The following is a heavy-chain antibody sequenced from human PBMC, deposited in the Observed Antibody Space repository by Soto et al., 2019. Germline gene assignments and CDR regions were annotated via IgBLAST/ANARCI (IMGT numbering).Heavy chain of an antibody. V-gene: IGHV3-30-3*01. CDR2: ISYDGSNK. D-gene: IGHD6-13*01. CDR3: ARGGIAAAGTPEH. J-gene: IGHJ1*01. Sequence: QVQLVESGGGVVQPGRSLRLSCAASGFTFSSYAMHWVRQAPGKGLEWVAVISYDGSNKYYADSVKGRFTISRDNSKNTLYLQMNSLRAEDTAVYYCARGGIAAAGTPEHWGQGTLVTVSS. CDR1: GFTFSSYA.